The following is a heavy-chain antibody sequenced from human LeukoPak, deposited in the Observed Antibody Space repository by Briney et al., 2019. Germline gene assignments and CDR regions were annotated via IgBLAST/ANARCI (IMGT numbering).Heavy chain of an antibody. CDR1: GFTFSSYA. CDR2: ISGSGGST. D-gene: IGHD2-15*01. J-gene: IGHJ4*02. Sequence: GSLRLSCAASGFTFSSYAMSWVRQAPGKGLEWVSAISGSGGSTYYADSVKGRFTISRDNSKNALYLQMNSLRAEDTAVYYCAKDLADPVGYYFDYWGQGTLVTVSS. CDR3: AKDLADPVGYYFDY. V-gene: IGHV3-23*01.